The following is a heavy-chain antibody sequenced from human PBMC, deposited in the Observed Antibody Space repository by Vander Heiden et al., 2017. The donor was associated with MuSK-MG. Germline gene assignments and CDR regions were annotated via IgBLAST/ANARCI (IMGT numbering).Heavy chain of an antibody. V-gene: IGHV4-4*02. Sequence: HVPLQESGPGLVKPSGTLSLTCAVSGGSISTANWWSWVRQPPGKGLEWLGEIYHSGSTDYNPSLKSRLTITVDRSKNQFSLTLSSVTAADTAMYYCARDGRFSHFDYWGQGTLVNVSS. CDR2: IYHSGST. CDR3: ARDGRFSHFDY. D-gene: IGHD1-26*01. CDR1: GGSISTANW. J-gene: IGHJ4*02.